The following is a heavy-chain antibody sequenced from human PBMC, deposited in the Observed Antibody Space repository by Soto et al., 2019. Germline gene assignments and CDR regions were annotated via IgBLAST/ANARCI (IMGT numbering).Heavy chain of an antibody. Sequence: PSETLSLTCTVSGGSISSYYWSWIRQPPGKGLEWIGYIYYSGSTNYNPSLKSRVTMSVDTSKNQFSLKLSSVTAADTAVYYCARQWGRTFDFWGQGILVTVPQ. V-gene: IGHV4-59*08. CDR1: GGSISSYY. CDR3: ARQWGRTFDF. D-gene: IGHD1-26*01. J-gene: IGHJ4*02. CDR2: IYYSGST.